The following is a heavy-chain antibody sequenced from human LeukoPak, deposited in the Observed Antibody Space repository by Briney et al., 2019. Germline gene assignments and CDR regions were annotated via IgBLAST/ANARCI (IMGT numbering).Heavy chain of an antibody. CDR3: ARDDDTSGHYSYFGY. CDR1: AFTFSHFG. D-gene: IGHD3-22*01. CDR2: IWHDGGKE. Sequence: PGGSLRLSCAGSAFTFSHFGINWVRQAPGKGLEWVSGIWHDGGKEYYAESAKGRFTVSRDNSKKTVYLQMNSLRAEDTAVYYCARDDDTSGHYSYFGYWGQGTLVTVSS. J-gene: IGHJ4*02. V-gene: IGHV3-33*01.